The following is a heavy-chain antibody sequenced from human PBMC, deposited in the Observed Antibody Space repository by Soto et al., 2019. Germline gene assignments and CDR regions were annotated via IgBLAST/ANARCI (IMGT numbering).Heavy chain of an antibody. CDR3: AKEDSGYCSGTTCYLDY. V-gene: IGHV3-23*01. CDR2: VSGSGAST. D-gene: IGHD2-2*01. J-gene: IGHJ4*02. Sequence: GGSLRLSCAASGFTFSNYAMSWVRQAPGKGLEWISSVSGSGASTFYADSVKGRFTISRDKSKNTVYLQMNSLRAEDTAVYYFAKEDSGYCSGTTCYLDYWGQGTQVTVS. CDR1: GFTFSNYA.